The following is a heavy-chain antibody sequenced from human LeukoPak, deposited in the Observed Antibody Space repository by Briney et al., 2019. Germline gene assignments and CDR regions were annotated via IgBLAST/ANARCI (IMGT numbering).Heavy chain of an antibody. J-gene: IGHJ4*02. D-gene: IGHD2-15*01. CDR1: GGTFSSYA. Sequence: SVKVSCKASGGTFSSYAISWVRQASGQGLEWMGGIIPIFGTANYAQKFQGRVTITADESTSTAYMELSSLRSEDTAVYYCARGVGGKVVYYFDYWGQGTLVTVSS. CDR2: IIPIFGTA. CDR3: ARGVGGKVVYYFDY. V-gene: IGHV1-69*01.